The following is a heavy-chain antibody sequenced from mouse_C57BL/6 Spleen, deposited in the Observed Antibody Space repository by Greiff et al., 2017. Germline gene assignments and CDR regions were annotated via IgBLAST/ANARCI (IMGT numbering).Heavy chain of an antibody. Sequence: VQLQQSGPELVKPGASVKISCKASGYAFSSYWMNWVKQRPGKGLEWIGRIYPGDGDTNSNGTFTGKATLTADKSSSTAYMQLSSLTSDDYSVYFCADYADGDFDYWGQGTTLTVSS. CDR2: IYPGDGDT. J-gene: IGHJ2*01. V-gene: IGHV1-82*01. CDR3: ADYADGDFDY. D-gene: IGHD2-4*01. CDR1: GYAFSSYW.